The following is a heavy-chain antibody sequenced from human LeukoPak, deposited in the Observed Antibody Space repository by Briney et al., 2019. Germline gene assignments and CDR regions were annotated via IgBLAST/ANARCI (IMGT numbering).Heavy chain of an antibody. CDR2: ISYDGSNK. CDR3: AKSDCFDP. CDR1: GFTFSSYG. Sequence: PGRSLRLSCAASGFTFSSYGTHWVRQAPGKGLEWVAVISYDGSNKYYADSVKGRFTIYRDNSKNTLYLQMNSLRAEDTAVYYCAKSDCFDPWGLGTLVTVSS. V-gene: IGHV3-30*18. J-gene: IGHJ5*02.